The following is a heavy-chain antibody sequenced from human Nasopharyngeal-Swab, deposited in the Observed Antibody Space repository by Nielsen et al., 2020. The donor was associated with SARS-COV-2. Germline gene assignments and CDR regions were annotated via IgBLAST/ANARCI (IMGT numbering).Heavy chain of an antibody. CDR1: GFTFSIYG. Sequence: GESLKISCAASGFTFSIYGMHWVRQAPGKGLEWVAVISYDGSNKYYADSVKGRFTISRDNSKNTLNLQMNSLRAEDTAVYYCARHYDSSGYYLTYFDYWGQGTLVTVSS. CDR3: ARHYDSSGYYLTYFDY. D-gene: IGHD3-22*01. V-gene: IGHV3-30*03. J-gene: IGHJ4*02. CDR2: ISYDGSNK.